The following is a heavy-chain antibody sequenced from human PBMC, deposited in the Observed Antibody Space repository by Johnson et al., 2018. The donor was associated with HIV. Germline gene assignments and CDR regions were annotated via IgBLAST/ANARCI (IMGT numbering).Heavy chain of an antibody. CDR3: TTRRVVGATPTPDDAFDI. D-gene: IGHD1-26*01. J-gene: IGHJ3*02. V-gene: IGHV3-15*01. CDR1: GFTFSNAW. CDR2: IKSKTDGGTT. Sequence: VQLVESGGGLVKPGGSLRLSCAASGFTFSNAWMSWVRQAPGKGLEWVGRIKSKTDGGTTDYAAPVKGRLTISRDDSKNTLYLQMNSLKTEDTAVYYCTTRRVVGATPTPDDAFDIWGQGTMVTVSS.